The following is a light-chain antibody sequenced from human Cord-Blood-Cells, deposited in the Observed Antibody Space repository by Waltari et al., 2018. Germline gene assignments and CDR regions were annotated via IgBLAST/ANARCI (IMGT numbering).Light chain of an antibody. V-gene: IGLV2-23*01. CDR2: EGS. Sequence: QSALTQPASVCGSPGQSLTISCTGTSSDVGRYNLVSWYQQHPGKAPKLMIYEGSKRPSGVSNRFSGSKSGNTASLTISGLQAEDEADYYCCSYAGSSTVVFGGGTKLTVL. CDR3: CSYAGSSTVV. J-gene: IGLJ2*01. CDR1: SSDVGRYNL.